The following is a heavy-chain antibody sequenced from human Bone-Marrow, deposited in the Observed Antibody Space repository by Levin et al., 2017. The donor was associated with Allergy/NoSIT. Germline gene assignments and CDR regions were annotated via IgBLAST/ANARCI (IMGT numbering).Heavy chain of an antibody. CDR2: MSYDGNYI. V-gene: IGHV3-30-3*01. CDR3: ASGRREGNSLGYIGC. CDR1: GFTFSSHT. J-gene: IGHJ4*02. Sequence: GGSLRLSCAASGFTFSSHTMHWVRQAPGKGLEWVAGMSYDGNYIFYADSVKGRFTISRDTSKSTLYLQMDSLRSEDTAVYYCASGRREGNSLGYIGCWGQGTLVTVAS. D-gene: IGHD1-26*01.